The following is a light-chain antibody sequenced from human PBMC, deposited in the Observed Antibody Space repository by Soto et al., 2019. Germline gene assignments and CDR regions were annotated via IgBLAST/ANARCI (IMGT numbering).Light chain of an antibody. CDR1: QGVSSS. CDR3: QQLNSYPMT. Sequence: NQLTQSPSSLSASVGDRVTITCRASQGVSSSLAWYQQKPGNAPKLLIYAASTFQSGVPSRFSGSGSGTDFTLTISSLQPEDFASYYCQQLNSYPMTFGQGTRVEIK. J-gene: IGKJ5*01. V-gene: IGKV1-9*01. CDR2: AAS.